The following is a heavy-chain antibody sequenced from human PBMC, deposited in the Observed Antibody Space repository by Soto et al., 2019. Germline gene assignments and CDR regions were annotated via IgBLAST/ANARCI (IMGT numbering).Heavy chain of an antibody. V-gene: IGHV4-34*01. CDR2: INHSGST. CDR3: ARGNWLSGGRTFDY. CDR1: GGSFSGYY. J-gene: IGHJ4*02. D-gene: IGHD1-20*01. Sequence: SETLSLTCAVYGGSFSGYYWSWIRQPPGKGLEWIGEINHSGSTNYNPSLKSRVTISVDTSKNQFSLKLSSVTAADTAVYYCARGNWLSGGRTFDYWGQGTLVTVSS.